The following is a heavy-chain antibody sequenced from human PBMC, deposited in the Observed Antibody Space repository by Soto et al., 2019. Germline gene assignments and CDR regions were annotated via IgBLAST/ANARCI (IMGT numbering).Heavy chain of an antibody. D-gene: IGHD5-12*01. CDR1: GGTFSSYT. J-gene: IGHJ2*01. Sequence: QVQLVQSGAEVKKPGSSVTVSCKASGGTFSSYTISWVRQAPGQGLEWMGGIIPIFGTANYAQKFQGRVTITGAESTSTAYVELSSLRSEDTAVYYCARGNHRWLQLWYFDLWGRGTLVTGSS. V-gene: IGHV1-69*12. CDR3: ARGNHRWLQLWYFDL. CDR2: IIPIFGTA.